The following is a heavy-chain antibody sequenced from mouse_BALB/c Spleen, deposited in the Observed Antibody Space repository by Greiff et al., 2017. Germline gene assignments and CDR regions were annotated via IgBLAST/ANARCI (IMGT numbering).Heavy chain of an antibody. CDR1: GYSITSDYA. Sequence: VQLQQSGPGLVKPSQSLSLTCTVTGYSITSDYAWNWIRQFPGNKLEWMGYISYSGSTSYNPSLKSRISITRDTSKNQFFLQLNSVTTEDTATYYCAREDYRYFDYWGQGTTLTVSS. V-gene: IGHV3-2*02. D-gene: IGHD2-14*01. J-gene: IGHJ2*01. CDR2: ISYSGST. CDR3: AREDYRYFDY.